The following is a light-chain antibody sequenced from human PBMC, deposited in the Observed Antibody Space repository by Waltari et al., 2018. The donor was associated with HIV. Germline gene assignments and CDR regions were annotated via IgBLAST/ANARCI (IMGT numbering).Light chain of an antibody. CDR1: QRVFYSSDNKNY. Sequence: DIVMTQSPDSLTVSLGERATFNCNSSQRVFYSSDNKNYLAWYQQKPGQPPKLLIYWAATRESGVPDRFSGSGSGTDFTLTITSLQAEDVAVYYCQQYYSTPFTFGPGTKVDIK. V-gene: IGKV4-1*01. J-gene: IGKJ3*01. CDR2: WAA. CDR3: QQYYSTPFT.